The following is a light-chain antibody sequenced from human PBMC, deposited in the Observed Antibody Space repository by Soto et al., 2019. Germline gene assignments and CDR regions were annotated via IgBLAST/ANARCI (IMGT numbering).Light chain of an antibody. CDR3: ATDHGSGSNFVVV. Sequence: QLVLTQPPSASASLGASVTLTCTLSSGYSNYKVDWYQQRPGKGPRFVMRVGTGGIVGSKGDGIPDRFSVLASGLNRYLTIKNIQEEDESDYHCATDHGSGSNFVVVFGGGTKLTVL. CDR2: VGTGGIVG. V-gene: IGLV9-49*01. J-gene: IGLJ2*01. CDR1: SGYSNYK.